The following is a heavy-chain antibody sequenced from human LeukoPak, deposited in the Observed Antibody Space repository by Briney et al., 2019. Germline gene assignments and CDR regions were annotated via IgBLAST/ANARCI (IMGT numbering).Heavy chain of an antibody. V-gene: IGHV1-46*01. D-gene: IGHD3-22*01. CDR1: GYTFTSYY. J-gene: IGHJ4*02. Sequence: ASVKVSCKASGYTFTSYYMHWVRQAPGQGLEWMGIINPSGGSTSYAQKFQGRVTMTRDMSTSTVYMELSSLRSDDTAVYYCARDGASSEGDYWGQGTLVTVSS. CDR2: INPSGGST. CDR3: ARDGASSEGDY.